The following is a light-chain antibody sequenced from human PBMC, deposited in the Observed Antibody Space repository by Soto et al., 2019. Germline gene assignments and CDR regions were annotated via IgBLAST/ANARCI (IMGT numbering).Light chain of an antibody. V-gene: IGKV3D-15*01. J-gene: IGKJ3*01. CDR2: GAS. CDR1: QSITSS. CDR3: QQYHGCPFT. Sequence: DIQMTQSPATLSASAGDRATIACRASQSITSSLAWYQQKPGQAPKLLIYGASIMATGVPARFSGSGSGTEFTLTISSLQSEDFAHYCCQQYHGCPFTFGPGTKVDIK.